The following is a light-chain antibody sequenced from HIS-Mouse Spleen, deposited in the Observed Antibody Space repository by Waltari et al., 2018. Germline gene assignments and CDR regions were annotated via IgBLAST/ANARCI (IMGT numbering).Light chain of an antibody. V-gene: IGLV2-8*01. CDR1: SSDVGGYNY. Sequence: QSALTQPPSASGSPGQSVTISCTGTSSDVGGYNYVSWYQQHPGKAPKLMLYEVSKRPSGVPERFSGSKSGNTASLTVSGLQAEDEADYYCSSYAGSNIVVFGGGTKLTVL. J-gene: IGLJ2*01. CDR3: SSYAGSNIVV. CDR2: EVS.